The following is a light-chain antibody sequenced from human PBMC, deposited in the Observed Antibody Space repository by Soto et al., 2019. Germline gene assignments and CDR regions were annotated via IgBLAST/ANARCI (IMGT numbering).Light chain of an antibody. CDR1: SSNIGSNY. J-gene: IGLJ1*01. Sequence: QSVLTQPPSASGTPGKRDTISCSGSSSNIGSNYVYWYQQHPGKAPILMIYEVSNRPSGGSNRLSGSKSGNTASLTISGPQAEDEADYYCSSYTSSSTRVFGTGTKGTVL. CDR2: EVS. V-gene: IGLV2-14*01. CDR3: SSYTSSSTRV.